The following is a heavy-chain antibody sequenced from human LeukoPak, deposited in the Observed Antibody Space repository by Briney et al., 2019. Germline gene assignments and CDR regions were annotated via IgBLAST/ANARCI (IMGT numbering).Heavy chain of an antibody. CDR2: INQDGSEK. CDR3: AREYDYGVSRADY. Sequence: GGSLRLSCAASGFTFGSYWMSWVRQAPGKGLEWAAHINQDGSEKHFVDSVEGRFTISRDNAATSLFLQMNSLRAEDTAVYYCAREYDYGVSRADYWGQGTLVTVSS. J-gene: IGHJ4*02. CDR1: GFTFGSYW. V-gene: IGHV3-7*01. D-gene: IGHD4-17*01.